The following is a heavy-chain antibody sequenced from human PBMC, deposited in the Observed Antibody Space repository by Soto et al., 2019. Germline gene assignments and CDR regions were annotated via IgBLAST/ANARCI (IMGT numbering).Heavy chain of an antibody. V-gene: IGHV4-30-2*01. J-gene: IGHJ4*02. CDR1: GGSISSGGYS. D-gene: IGHD6-19*01. Sequence: QLQLQESGSGLVKPSQTLSLTCAVSGGSISSGGYSWSWIRQPPGKGLEWIGYIYHGSTYYNPSLKSRVTISVDRSKNQFSLKLSSVTAEDTAVYYCARAGGLGAVAVDYWGQGTLVTVSS. CDR2: IYHGST. CDR3: ARAGGLGAVAVDY.